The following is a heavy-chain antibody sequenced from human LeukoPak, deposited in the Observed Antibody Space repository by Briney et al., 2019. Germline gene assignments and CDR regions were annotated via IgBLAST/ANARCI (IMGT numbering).Heavy chain of an antibody. V-gene: IGHV3-9*01. J-gene: IGHJ4*02. Sequence: PGRSLRLSCAASGFTFDDYAMHWVRQAPGKGLEWVSGISWNSGSIGYADSVKGRFTISRDNAKNSLYLQMNSLRAEDTALYYCAKDGSSSSWYSPHFDYWGQGTLVTVSS. CDR1: GFTFDDYA. CDR3: AKDGSSSSWYSPHFDY. D-gene: IGHD6-13*01. CDR2: ISWNSGSI.